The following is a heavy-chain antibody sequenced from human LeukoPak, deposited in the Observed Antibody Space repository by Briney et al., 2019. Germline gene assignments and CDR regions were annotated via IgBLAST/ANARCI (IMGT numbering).Heavy chain of an antibody. CDR2: IYYSGST. Sequence: SSETLSLTCTVSGGSISSSSYYWGWIRQPPGKGLEWIGSIYYSGSTYYNPSLKSRVTISVDTSKNQFSLKLSSVTAADTAVYYCARTATYSSSWLRGYFDYWGQGTLVTVSS. CDR1: GGSISSSSYY. CDR3: ARTATYSSSWLRGYFDY. V-gene: IGHV4-39*07. J-gene: IGHJ4*02. D-gene: IGHD6-13*01.